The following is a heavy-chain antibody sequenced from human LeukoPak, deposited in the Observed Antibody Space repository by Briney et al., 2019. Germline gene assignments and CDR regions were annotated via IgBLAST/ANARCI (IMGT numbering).Heavy chain of an antibody. Sequence: ASVKVSCKASGYTFTSYYMHWVRQAPGQGLEWMGIINPSGGSTSYAQKFQGRVTMTRDMSTSTVYMELSSLRSGDTAVYYCARAPVAGTGDYWGQGTLVTVSS. D-gene: IGHD6-19*01. CDR3: ARAPVAGTGDY. V-gene: IGHV1-46*01. CDR1: GYTFTSYY. CDR2: INPSGGST. J-gene: IGHJ4*02.